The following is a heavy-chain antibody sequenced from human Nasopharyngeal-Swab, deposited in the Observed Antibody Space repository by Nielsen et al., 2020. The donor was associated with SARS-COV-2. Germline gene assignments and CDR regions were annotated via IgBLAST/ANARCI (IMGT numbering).Heavy chain of an antibody. V-gene: IGHV3-7*01. CDR2: IKEDGSEK. D-gene: IGHD2-15*01. CDR3: ARDTYCSGGSGYGYGMAV. J-gene: IGHJ6*02. Sequence: WIRQPPGKGLEWVANIKEDGSEKNYVDSVKGRFTISRDNAKNSLYLQMNSLRADDTAVYYCARDTYCSGGSGYGYGMAVWGQGTTVTVSS.